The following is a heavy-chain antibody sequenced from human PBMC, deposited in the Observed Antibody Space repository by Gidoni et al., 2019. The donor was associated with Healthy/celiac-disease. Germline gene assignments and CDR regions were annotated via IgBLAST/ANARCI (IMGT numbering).Heavy chain of an antibody. CDR2: IWYDGSNK. J-gene: IGHJ4*02. CDR3: ARGERWLQYYYFDY. V-gene: IGHV3-33*01. D-gene: IGHD5-12*01. CDR1: GFTFSSYG. Sequence: QVQLVESGGGVVQPGRSLRLSCAASGFTFSSYGMHWVRQAPGKGLEWVAVIWYDGSNKYYADSVKGRFTISRDNSKNTLYLQMNSLRAEDTAVYYCARGERWLQYYYFDYWGQGTLVTVSS.